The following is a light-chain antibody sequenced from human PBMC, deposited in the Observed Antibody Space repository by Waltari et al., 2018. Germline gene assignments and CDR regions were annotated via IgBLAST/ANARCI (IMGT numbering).Light chain of an antibody. Sequence: QSVLTQPPSVSGAPGQRVTISCTGNSSNIGAGYDVHWYQHLPGTAPKLLVYGNTNRPSGVPDGFSGSKSGTSASLAITGLQAEDEGDYYCQSYDSSLSVYVFGTGTKVTVL. CDR3: QSYDSSLSVYV. CDR1: SSNIGAGYD. CDR2: GNT. V-gene: IGLV1-40*01. J-gene: IGLJ1*01.